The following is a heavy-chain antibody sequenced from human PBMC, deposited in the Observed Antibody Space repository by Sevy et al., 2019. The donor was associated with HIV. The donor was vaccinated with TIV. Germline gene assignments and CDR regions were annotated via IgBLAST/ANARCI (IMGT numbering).Heavy chain of an antibody. V-gene: IGHV3-30*02. D-gene: IGHD3-16*02. CDR2: IRYDGSNK. CDR1: GFTFSSYG. Sequence: GGSLRLSCAASGFTFSSYGMHWVRQAPGKGLEWVAFIRYDGSNKYYADSVKGRFTISRDNSKNTLYLQMNGLRAEETAVYYCAKDLADYIWGSYRYTFDAFDIWGQGTMVTVSS. J-gene: IGHJ3*02. CDR3: AKDLADYIWGSYRYTFDAFDI.